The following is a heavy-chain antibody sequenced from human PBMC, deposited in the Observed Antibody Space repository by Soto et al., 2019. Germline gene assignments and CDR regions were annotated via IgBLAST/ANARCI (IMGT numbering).Heavy chain of an antibody. J-gene: IGHJ4*02. D-gene: IGHD3-22*01. CDR2: ISGSGGST. CDR3: AKAPNYYDSSGYYSFDY. CDR1: GFTFSSYA. Sequence: GGSLRLSCADSGFTFSSYAMSWVSQAPGKGLEWVSAISGSGGSTYYADSVKGRFTISRDNSKNTLYLQMNSLRAEDTAVYYCAKAPNYYDSSGYYSFDYWGQGTLVTVSS. V-gene: IGHV3-23*01.